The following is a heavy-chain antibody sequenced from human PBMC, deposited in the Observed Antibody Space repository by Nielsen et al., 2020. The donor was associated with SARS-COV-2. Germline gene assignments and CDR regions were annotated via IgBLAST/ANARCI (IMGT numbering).Heavy chain of an antibody. CDR3: ARGYAVMVNLVWYYYYGMDV. CDR2: IYYSGST. CDR1: GGSISSYY. Sequence: SETLSLTCTVSGGSISSYYWSWIRQPPGKGLEWIGYIYYSGSTKYNPSLKSRVTVSLDTSKNQFSLKLSSVTAADTAVYYCARGYAVMVNLVWYYYYGMDVWGHGTTVTVSS. D-gene: IGHD5-18*01. J-gene: IGHJ6*02. V-gene: IGHV4-59*12.